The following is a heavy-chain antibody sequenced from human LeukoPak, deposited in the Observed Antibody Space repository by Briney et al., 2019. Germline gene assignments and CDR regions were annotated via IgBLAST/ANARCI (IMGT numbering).Heavy chain of an antibody. CDR1: GFTFSSYG. D-gene: IGHD1-26*01. CDR3: ARCRYSGSYYGAFDM. V-gene: IGHV3-33*01. Sequence: PGGSLRLSCAASGFTFSSYGMHWVRQAPGKGLEWVAIIWYDGSKIYYGDSVKGRFTTSRDNAKNTLYLEMNSLRAEDTAVYYCARCRYSGSYYGAFDMWGQGTMVTVSS. J-gene: IGHJ3*02. CDR2: IWYDGSKI.